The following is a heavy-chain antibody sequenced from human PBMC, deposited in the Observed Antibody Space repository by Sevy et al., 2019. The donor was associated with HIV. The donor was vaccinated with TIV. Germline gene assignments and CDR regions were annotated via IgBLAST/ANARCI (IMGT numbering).Heavy chain of an antibody. CDR1: GFRFSIYA. Sequence: GGSLRLSCTTSGFRFSIYAMTWVRQAPGKGLEWVSSFCMGGDRIYYADSVRGRFTISRDDSKNTLYLEMNNLRAEDPAKYYCGGEGCSKGHDYWGQGTLVTVSS. CDR3: GGEGCSKGHDY. J-gene: IGHJ4*02. CDR2: FCMGGDRI. V-gene: IGHV3-23*01. D-gene: IGHD2-2*01.